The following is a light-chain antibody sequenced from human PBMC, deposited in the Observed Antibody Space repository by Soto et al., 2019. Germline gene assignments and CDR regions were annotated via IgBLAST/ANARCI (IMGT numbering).Light chain of an antibody. V-gene: IGKV3-20*01. J-gene: IGKJ5*01. CDR3: QQYGSSSIT. Sequence: EIVLKQSPGTLSLSPGERATLSCSASQSVSNNYLAWYQQKPGQAPRLLIYGASNRATGIPDRFSGSGSGTDFTLTISRLEPEDFAVYYCQQYGSSSITFGQGTRLEI. CDR2: GAS. CDR1: QSVSNNY.